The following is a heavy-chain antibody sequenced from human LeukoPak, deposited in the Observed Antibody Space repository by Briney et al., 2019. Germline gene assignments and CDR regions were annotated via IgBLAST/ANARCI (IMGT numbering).Heavy chain of an antibody. J-gene: IGHJ4*02. V-gene: IGHV4-30-4*01. CDR2: IYYSGSA. CDR1: GGSISSGDYY. D-gene: IGHD4-23*01. CDR3: ARQKGGGPPFDY. Sequence: SETLSLTCTVSGGSISSGDYYWSWIRQPPGKGLEWIGYIYYSGSAYYNPSLKSRVTISVDTSKNQFSLKLSSVTAADTAVYYCARQKGGGPPFDYWGQGTLVTVSS.